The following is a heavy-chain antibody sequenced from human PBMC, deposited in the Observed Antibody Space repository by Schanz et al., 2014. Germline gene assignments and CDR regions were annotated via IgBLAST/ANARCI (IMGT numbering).Heavy chain of an antibody. Sequence: EVQLVESGGGLVKPGGSLRLSCAASGFTFSSYGMNWVRQAPGKGLEWVSYISSSSSYIYYADSMEGRFTISRDNAQNSLFLQMNSLRVEDTAVYYCARDRDAGGYDSWGQGTLVTVSS. D-gene: IGHD2-8*02. V-gene: IGHV3-21*01. CDR2: ISSSSSYI. CDR3: ARDRDAGGYDS. J-gene: IGHJ5*01. CDR1: GFTFSSYG.